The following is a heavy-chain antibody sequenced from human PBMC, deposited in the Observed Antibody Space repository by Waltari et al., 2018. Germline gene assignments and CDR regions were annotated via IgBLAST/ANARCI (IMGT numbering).Heavy chain of an antibody. Sequence: EVQLVESGGGLVQPGGSLRLSCAASGFTCSTYVMPWVRQAPGKGLEWVANKKQDGSEEYYVDSVKGRFTISRDNAKNSLYLRMNSLRADDTAVYYCARIIATLNDYWGQGTLVTISS. CDR2: KKQDGSEE. J-gene: IGHJ4*02. V-gene: IGHV3-7*01. CDR3: ARIIATLNDY. D-gene: IGHD6-13*01. CDR1: GFTCSTYV.